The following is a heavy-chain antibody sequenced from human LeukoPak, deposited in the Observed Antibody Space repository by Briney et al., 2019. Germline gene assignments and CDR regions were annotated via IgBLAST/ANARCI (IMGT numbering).Heavy chain of an antibody. J-gene: IGHJ4*02. CDR2: IYYSGST. CDR3: ARDSRRGWSSQFDY. CDR1: GGSISSYY. Sequence: PSETLSLTCTVSGGSISSYYWSWIRQPPGKGLEWIGYIYYSGSTNYNPSLKSRVTISVDTSKNQFSLKLSSVTAADTAVYYCARDSRRGWSSQFDYWGQGTLVTVSS. V-gene: IGHV4-59*01. D-gene: IGHD6-19*01.